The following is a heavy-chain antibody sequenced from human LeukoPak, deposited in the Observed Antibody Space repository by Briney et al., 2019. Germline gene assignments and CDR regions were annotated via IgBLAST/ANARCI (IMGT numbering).Heavy chain of an antibody. CDR1: GFTFSSYA. J-gene: IGHJ5*02. D-gene: IGHD2-15*01. CDR2: ISYDGSNK. Sequence: GRSLRLSCAASGFTFSSYAMHWVRQAPGKGLEWVAVISYDGSNKYYADSVKGRFTISRDNSKNTLYLQMNSLRAEDTAVYYCARETLLHRFDPWGQGTLVTVSS. V-gene: IGHV3-30-3*01. CDR3: ARETLLHRFDP.